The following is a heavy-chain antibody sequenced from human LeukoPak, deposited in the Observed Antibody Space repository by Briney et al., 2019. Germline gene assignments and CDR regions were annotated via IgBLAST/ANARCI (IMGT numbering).Heavy chain of an antibody. V-gene: IGHV4-4*07. D-gene: IGHD3-10*01. Sequence: SETLSLTCTVSGGSISSYYWSWIRQPAGKGLEWIGRIYTSGSTYYNPSLKSRVTISVDRSKNQFSLKLSSVTAADTAVYYCARHGGSYGSGSYSFYAFDIWGQGTMVTVSS. CDR3: ARHGGSYGSGSYSFYAFDI. CDR1: GGSISSYY. CDR2: IYTSGST. J-gene: IGHJ3*02.